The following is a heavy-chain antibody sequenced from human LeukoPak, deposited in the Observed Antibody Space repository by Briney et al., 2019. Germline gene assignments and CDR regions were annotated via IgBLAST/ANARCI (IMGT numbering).Heavy chain of an antibody. Sequence: GGSLRLSCAASGLTVSSSYMSWVRQAPGKGLEWVSVIYSGGSTYYADSVKGRFTISRDNSKNTLCLQMNSLRAEDTAVYYCACGYSYAHADYWGQGTLVTVSS. J-gene: IGHJ4*02. D-gene: IGHD5-18*01. CDR1: GLTVSSSY. V-gene: IGHV3-53*01. CDR2: IYSGGST. CDR3: ACGYSYAHADY.